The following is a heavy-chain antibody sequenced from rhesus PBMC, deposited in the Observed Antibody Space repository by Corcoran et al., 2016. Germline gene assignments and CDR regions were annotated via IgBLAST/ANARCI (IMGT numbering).Heavy chain of an antibody. CDR2: IYWDDDK. J-gene: IGHJ4*01. V-gene: IGHV2-174*01. Sequence: QVTLKESGPALVKPTQTLTLTCTFSGFSLTTSGMGVGWIRQPQGKALEWLALIYWDDDKRYSTALKSRLTISKDTSKNQVVLTMTNMDPVDTATYDCARYNWNYGYFDYWGQGVLVTVSS. CDR3: ARYNWNYGYFDY. CDR1: GFSLTTSGMG. D-gene: IGHD1-26*01.